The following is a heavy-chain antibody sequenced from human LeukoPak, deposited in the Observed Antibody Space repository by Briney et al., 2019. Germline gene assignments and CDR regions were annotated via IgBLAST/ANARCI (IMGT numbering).Heavy chain of an antibody. CDR3: ARERVSTVVTQAGSYFDY. CDR2: ISYDGSNK. V-gene: IGHV3-30*03. Sequence: GGSLRLSCAASGFTFNDYYMSWIRQAPGKGLEWVAVISYDGSNKYYADSVKGRFTISRDNSKNTLYLQMNSLRAEDTAVYYCARERVSTVVTQAGSYFDYWGQGTLVTVSS. CDR1: GFTFNDYY. J-gene: IGHJ4*02. D-gene: IGHD4-23*01.